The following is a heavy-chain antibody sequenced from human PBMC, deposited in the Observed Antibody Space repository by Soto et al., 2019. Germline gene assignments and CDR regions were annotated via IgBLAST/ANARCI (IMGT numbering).Heavy chain of an antibody. J-gene: IGHJ3*02. Sequence: GGSLRLSCAASGFTFSSYAMYWVRQAPGKGLEWVAVISYDGSNKYYADSVKGRFTISRDNSKNTLYLQMNSLRAEDTAVYYCARGALPYIAAAVAFDIWGQGTMVTVSS. CDR1: GFTFSSYA. CDR2: ISYDGSNK. D-gene: IGHD6-13*01. CDR3: ARGALPYIAAAVAFDI. V-gene: IGHV3-30*04.